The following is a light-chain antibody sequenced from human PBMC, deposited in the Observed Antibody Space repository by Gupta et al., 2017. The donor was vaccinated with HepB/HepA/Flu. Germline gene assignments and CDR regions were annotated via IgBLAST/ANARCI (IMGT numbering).Light chain of an antibody. CDR2: RNE. V-gene: IGLV1-47*01. J-gene: IGLJ3*02. CDR1: SSNIGVSH. CDR3: EEWHGSIRGFV. Sequence: QAVLTQPPSVAGTPGQTVTISCSGSSSNIGVSHVHWFKQFPGRAPKLRRARNEQRPSGVPDRVSGSKAATSGSREFRGLRSEDEAEDDCEEWHGSIRGFVFGGGTKLTVL.